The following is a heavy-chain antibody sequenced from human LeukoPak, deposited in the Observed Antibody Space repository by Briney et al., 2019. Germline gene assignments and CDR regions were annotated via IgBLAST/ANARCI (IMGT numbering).Heavy chain of an antibody. CDR2: ISAYNGNT. J-gene: IGHJ5*02. CDR3: ARDPPRYCSSTSCSPNWFDP. Sequence: ASVKVSCKASGYTFTSYGISWVRQAPGQGLEWMGWISAYNGNTNYAQKLQGRVTMTIDTSTSTAYMELRSLRSDDTAVYYCARDPPRYCSSTSCSPNWFDPWGQGTLVTVSS. D-gene: IGHD2-2*01. CDR1: GYTFTSYG. V-gene: IGHV1-18*04.